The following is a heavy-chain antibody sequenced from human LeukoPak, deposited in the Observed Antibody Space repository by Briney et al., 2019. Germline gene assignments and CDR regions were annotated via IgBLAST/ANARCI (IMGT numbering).Heavy chain of an antibody. CDR1: GVTFSSYA. CDR3: ARWSTWAHYYYGMDV. Sequence: GGSLRLSCAASGVTFSSYAMSWGRQAPGKGLEWVSAISGSGGSTYYADSVKGRFTISRDNSKNTLHLQMNSLRAEDTAVYYCARWSTWAHYYYGMDVWGQGTTVTVSS. CDR2: ISGSGGST. D-gene: IGHD3-3*01. J-gene: IGHJ6*02. V-gene: IGHV3-23*01.